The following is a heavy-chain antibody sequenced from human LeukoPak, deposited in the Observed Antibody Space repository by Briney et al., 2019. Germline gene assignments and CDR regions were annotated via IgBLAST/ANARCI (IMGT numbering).Heavy chain of an antibody. J-gene: IGHJ3*02. CDR1: GYTFTSYG. CDR3: ASSVYYDSSGYYAFDI. CDR2: ISAYNGNT. V-gene: IGHV1-18*01. Sequence: ASVKVSCKASGYTFTSYGISWVRQAPGQGLEWMGWISAYNGNTNYAQKLQGRVTMTTDTSTSTAYIELRSLRSDDTAVYYCASSVYYDSSGYYAFDIWGQGTMVTVSS. D-gene: IGHD3-22*01.